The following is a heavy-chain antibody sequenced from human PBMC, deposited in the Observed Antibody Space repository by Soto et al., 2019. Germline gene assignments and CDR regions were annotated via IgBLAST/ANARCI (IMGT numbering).Heavy chain of an antibody. V-gene: IGHV3-21*01. J-gene: IGHJ5*02. CDR1: GFTFSSYS. Sequence: PGGSLRLSCAASGFTFSSYSMNWVRQAPGKGLEWVSSISSSSSYIYYADSVKGRFTISRDNAKNSLYLQMNSLRAEDTAVYYCARDHRSYRYTYNWFDPWGQGTLVTVSS. CDR2: ISSSSSYI. D-gene: IGHD3-16*02. CDR3: ARDHRSYRYTYNWFDP.